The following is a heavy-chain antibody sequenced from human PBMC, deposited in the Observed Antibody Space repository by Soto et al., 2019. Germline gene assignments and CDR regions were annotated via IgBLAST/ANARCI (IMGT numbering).Heavy chain of an antibody. CDR2: IRSKANSYAT. J-gene: IGHJ4*02. CDR1: GFTFSGSA. D-gene: IGHD3-22*01. CDR3: TVAVYYYDSSGYHYFDY. V-gene: IGHV3-73*01. Sequence: GGSPRLSCAASGFTFSGSAMHWVRQASRKGLEWVGRIRSKANSYATAYAASVKGRFTISRDDSKNTAYLQMNSLKTEDTAVYYCTVAVYYYDSSGYHYFDYWGQGTLVTAPQ.